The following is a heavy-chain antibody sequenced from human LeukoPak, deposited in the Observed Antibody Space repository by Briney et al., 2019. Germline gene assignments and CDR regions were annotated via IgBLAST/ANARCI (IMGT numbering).Heavy chain of an antibody. CDR3: ARGLREAQYGY. Sequence: SETLSLTCTVSGGSISSYYWSWIRQPPGKGLERIGYIYYSVSTNYNPSLKSRVTISVDTSNNQFSLKLSSVTAADTAVYYCARGLREAQYGYWGQGTLVTVSS. CDR2: IYYSVST. D-gene: IGHD4-17*01. V-gene: IGHV4-59*01. J-gene: IGHJ4*02. CDR1: GGSISSYY.